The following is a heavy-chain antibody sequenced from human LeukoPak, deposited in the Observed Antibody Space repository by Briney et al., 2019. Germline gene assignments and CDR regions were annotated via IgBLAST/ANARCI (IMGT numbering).Heavy chain of an antibody. CDR2: ISSSSSYI. CDR3: ARDGNSGWYVGPNFDY. CDR1: GFTFSSYS. D-gene: IGHD6-19*01. V-gene: IGHV3-21*01. J-gene: IGHJ4*02. Sequence: GGSLRLSCAASGFTFSSYSMNWVRQAPGKGLEWVSSISSSSSYIYYADSVKGRFTISRDDAKNSLYLQMNSLRAEDTAVYYCARDGNSGWYVGPNFDYWGQGTLVTVSS.